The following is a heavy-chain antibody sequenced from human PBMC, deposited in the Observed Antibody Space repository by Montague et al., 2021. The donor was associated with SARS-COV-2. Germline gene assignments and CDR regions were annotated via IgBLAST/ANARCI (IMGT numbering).Heavy chain of an antibody. CDR2: INHSGST. D-gene: IGHD3-3*01. J-gene: IGHJ4*02. CDR3: ARVAESTYYEFWSGYLRFYYFDY. V-gene: IGHV4-34*01. Sequence: SETLSLTCAVYGGSFSGYYWSWIRQPPGKGLEWIGEINHSGSTNYNPSLKSRVTISVDTSKNQFSLKLSSVTAADTAVYYCARVAESTYYEFWSGYLRFYYFDYWGQGTLVTFSS. CDR1: GGSFSGYY.